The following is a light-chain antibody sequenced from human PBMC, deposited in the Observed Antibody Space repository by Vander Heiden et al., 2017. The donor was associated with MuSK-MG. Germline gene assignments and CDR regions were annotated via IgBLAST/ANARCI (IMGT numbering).Light chain of an antibody. CDR1: SSNMGAGSD. Sequence: QSVLTQPPSVSGAPGQRVTISCTGSSSNMGAGSDVHWYQLLPGTAPKLLIYSNNTRPAGVPYRFSGSRAGTSASLAITGRQGKDEAVYYCQSYDSGLVFGGGTKLTVL. CDR2: SNN. V-gene: IGLV1-40*01. J-gene: IGLJ2*01. CDR3: QSYDSGLV.